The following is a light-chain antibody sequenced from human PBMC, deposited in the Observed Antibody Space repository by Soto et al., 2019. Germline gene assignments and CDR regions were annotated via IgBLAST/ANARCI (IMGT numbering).Light chain of an antibody. V-gene: IGKV3-20*01. CDR3: QQYGSSLWT. CDR2: GAS. J-gene: IGKJ1*01. Sequence: IVLTQSPGTLSLSPGERATLCCRSSQSVSSSYLAWYQQKPGQAPRLLIYGASSRATGIPDRFSGSGSGTDFTLTISRLEPEDFAVYYCQQYGSSLWTFGQGTKVDI. CDR1: QSVSSSY.